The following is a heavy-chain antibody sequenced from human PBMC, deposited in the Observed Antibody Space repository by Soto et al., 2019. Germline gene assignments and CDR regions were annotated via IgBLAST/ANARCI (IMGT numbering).Heavy chain of an antibody. J-gene: IGHJ6*03. CDR3: AREGYCSSTSCYAYYYYMDV. Sequence: QVQLQQWGAGLLKPSETLSLTCAVYGGSFSGYYWSWIRQPPGKGLEWIGEINHSGSTNYNPSLKSRGTISVDTSKNQFSLKLSSVTAADTAVYYCAREGYCSSTSCYAYYYYMDVWGKGTTVTVSS. V-gene: IGHV4-34*01. CDR1: GGSFSGYY. CDR2: INHSGST. D-gene: IGHD2-2*01.